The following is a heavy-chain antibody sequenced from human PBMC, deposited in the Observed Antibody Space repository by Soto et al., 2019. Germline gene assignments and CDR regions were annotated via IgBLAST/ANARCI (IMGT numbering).Heavy chain of an antibody. CDR3: ARKPGIALAGLRSYYFDY. D-gene: IGHD6-19*01. Sequence: SETLSHTCTVSGGSISSSSYYRGWIRQPPGKNLEWIGSIYYSGSTFYNPSLKSRVTISLDTSKNLFSLKLSSVTAADTAAYYCARKPGIALAGLRSYYFDYFCQGTLVTVSS. V-gene: IGHV4-39*01. J-gene: IGHJ4*01. CDR2: IYYSGST. CDR1: GGSISSSSYY.